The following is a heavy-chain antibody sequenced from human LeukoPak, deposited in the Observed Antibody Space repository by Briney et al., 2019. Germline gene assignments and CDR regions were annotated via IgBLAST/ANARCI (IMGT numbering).Heavy chain of an antibody. D-gene: IGHD1-7*01. CDR3: AKLPYNWNYWFDP. J-gene: IGHJ5*02. Sequence: PGGSLRLSCAASGFTFSSYTMNWVRQAPGKGLEWVSGISGSDGSTYYADSVKGRFTISRDNSKNTLYLQMNSLRAEDTAVYYCAKLPYNWNYWFDPWGQGTLVTVSS. CDR1: GFTFSSYT. CDR2: ISGSDGST. V-gene: IGHV3-23*01.